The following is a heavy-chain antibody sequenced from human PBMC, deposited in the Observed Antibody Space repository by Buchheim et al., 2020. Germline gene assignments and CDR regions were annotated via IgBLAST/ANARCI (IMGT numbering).Heavy chain of an antibody. V-gene: IGHV3-7*01. CDR1: GFTFSSYW. CDR2: IRQDGSEK. J-gene: IGHJ6*02. D-gene: IGHD3-16*01. Sequence: EVQLVESGGGLVQPGGSLRLSCAASGFTFSSYWMSWVRQAPGKGLEWVANIRQDGSEKYYVDSVKGRFTISRDNANNSLYLQMNSLRAEDTAVYYCARGGGCNPACYGMDVWGQGTT. CDR3: ARGGGCNPACYGMDV.